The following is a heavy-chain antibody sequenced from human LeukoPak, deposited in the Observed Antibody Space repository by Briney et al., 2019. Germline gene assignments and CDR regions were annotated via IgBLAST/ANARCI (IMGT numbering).Heavy chain of an antibody. Sequence: PGGSLRLSCAASGFTFSDYYMSWIRQAPGKGLEWVSYISSSSSTIYYADSVKGRFTISRDNAKNSLYLQMNSLRDEDTAVYYCARDLRSMIAGWYFDLWGRGTLVTVSS. CDR2: ISSSSSTI. CDR1: GFTFSDYY. V-gene: IGHV3-11*04. CDR3: ARDLRSMIAGWYFDL. J-gene: IGHJ2*01. D-gene: IGHD3-22*01.